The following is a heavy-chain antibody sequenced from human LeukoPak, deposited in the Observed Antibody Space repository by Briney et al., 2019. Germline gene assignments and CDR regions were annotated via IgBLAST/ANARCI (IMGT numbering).Heavy chain of an antibody. J-gene: IGHJ4*02. CDR1: GFSSNDYS. CDR2: ISSSGTII. D-gene: IGHD3-10*01. V-gene: IGHV3-11*01. Sequence: GGSLRLSCAASGFSSNDYSMSWIRQAPGKDLEWVSYISSSGTIIYYADSVKGRFTISRDNAKNSLYLQMNSLRAEDTAVYYCARDLRSMVRGVIFGYWGQGTLVTVSS. CDR3: ARDLRSMVRGVIFGY.